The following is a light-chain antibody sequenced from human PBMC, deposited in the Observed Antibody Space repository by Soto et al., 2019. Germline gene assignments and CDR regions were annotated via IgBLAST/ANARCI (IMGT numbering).Light chain of an antibody. CDR1: QSVSVH. J-gene: IGKJ1*01. CDR3: VQRTTWPWT. CDR2: DAS. V-gene: IGKV3-11*01. Sequence: EIVLPQSPGTLSLSPGERATLSCRASQSVSVHLAWYQQKPGQAPRLLIYDASNRATGIPARFSGSGSGTDFTRNISSLEPEDFAVYHCVQRTTWPWTCGQGSKVEIK.